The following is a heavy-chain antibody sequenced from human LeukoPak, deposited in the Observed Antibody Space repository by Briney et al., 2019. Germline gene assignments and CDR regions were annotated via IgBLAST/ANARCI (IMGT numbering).Heavy chain of an antibody. CDR3: GYDSSGYSSFDY. CDR2: INSDGSGA. J-gene: IGHJ4*02. V-gene: IGHV3-74*03. Sequence: PGGSLRLSCAASGFSFLSYWMPWVRHAPGKGLVWVSRINSDGSGALYADSVKGRFTISRDNAKNTLYLQMNSLRAEDTAVYYCGYDSSGYSSFDYWGQGTLVTVSS. CDR1: GFSFLSYW. D-gene: IGHD3-22*01.